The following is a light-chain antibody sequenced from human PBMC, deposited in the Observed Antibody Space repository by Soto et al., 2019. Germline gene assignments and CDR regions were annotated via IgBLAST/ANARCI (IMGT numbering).Light chain of an antibody. V-gene: IGKV3-20*01. CDR2: GTS. CDR3: QQYGSSPYT. Sequence: EIVLTQSPGTLSLSPGERATLSCRASQSISSVYLGWYQQKPGQAPRLLIYGTSSRATGIPDRFSGSGSGTDFTLNITRLEPEDFAVYFCQQYGSSPYTFGQGTKLEI. J-gene: IGKJ2*01. CDR1: QSISSVY.